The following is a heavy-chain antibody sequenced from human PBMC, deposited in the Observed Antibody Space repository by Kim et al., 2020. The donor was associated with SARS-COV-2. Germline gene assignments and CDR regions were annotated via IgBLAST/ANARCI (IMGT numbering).Heavy chain of an antibody. CDR1: GFTFSDNY. Sequence: GGSLRLSCAVSGFTFSDNYMMWVRQAPGKGLEWVSVIYANGNTYYADSVKGRFTISRDNSKNTLYLQMNSLKDEDTAGYYCARGAPYSSSWYGLNFWGQGTLVTVSS. CDR2: IYANGNT. J-gene: IGHJ4*02. CDR3: ARGAPYSSSWYGLNF. V-gene: IGHV3-66*01. D-gene: IGHD6-13*01.